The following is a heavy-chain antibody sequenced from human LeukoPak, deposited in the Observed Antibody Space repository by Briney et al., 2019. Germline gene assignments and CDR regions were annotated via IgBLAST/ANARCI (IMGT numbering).Heavy chain of an antibody. D-gene: IGHD4-23*01. V-gene: IGHV1-8*01. Sequence: ASVKVSCKASGYTFTSYDINWVRQATGQGLERMGWMNPNSGNTGYAQKFQGRVTMTRNTSISTAYMELSSLRSEDTAVYYCARGSQSYGGNKYWGQGTLVTVSS. J-gene: IGHJ4*02. CDR2: MNPNSGNT. CDR3: ARGSQSYGGNKY. CDR1: GYTFTSYD.